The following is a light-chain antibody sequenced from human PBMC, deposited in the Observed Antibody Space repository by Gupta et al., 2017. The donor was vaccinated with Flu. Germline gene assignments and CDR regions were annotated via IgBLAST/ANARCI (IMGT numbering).Light chain of an antibody. CDR3: QQYDNWPPKVT. CDR1: QSVDSN. J-gene: IGKJ3*01. CDR2: RAS. V-gene: IGKV3-15*01. Sequence: EIVMTQSPATLSVSPGERATLSCKASQSVDSNFAWYQQKPGQAPRLLIFRASTRATGSPARFSGSGSGTEFALTISSLQSEDFAVYYCQQYDNWPPKVTFGPGTKVDIK.